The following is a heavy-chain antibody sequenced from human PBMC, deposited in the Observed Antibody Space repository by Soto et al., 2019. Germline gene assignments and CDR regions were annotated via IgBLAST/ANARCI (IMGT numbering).Heavy chain of an antibody. D-gene: IGHD3-10*01. Sequence: QVQLQQWGAGLLKPSETLSLTCAVYGGSFSGYYWSWIRQPPGKGLEWIGEINHSGSTNYNPSLKSRVPISVDTSKNQFSLKLSSVTAADTAVYYCARVRVTMVRGVTHWGQGTLVTVSS. J-gene: IGHJ4*02. CDR2: INHSGST. CDR3: ARVRVTMVRGVTH. V-gene: IGHV4-34*01. CDR1: GGSFSGYY.